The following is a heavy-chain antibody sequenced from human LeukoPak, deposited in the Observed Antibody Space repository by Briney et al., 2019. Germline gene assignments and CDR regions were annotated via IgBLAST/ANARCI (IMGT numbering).Heavy chain of an antibody. CDR1: GGSISSGGYS. J-gene: IGHJ5*02. CDR3: ARTIVVVPAAIANWFDP. D-gene: IGHD2-2*02. V-gene: IGHV4-30-2*01. Sequence: SQTLSLTCAVSGGSISSGGYSWSWIRQPPGKGLEWIGYIYHSGSTYYNPSLKSRVTISVDTSKNQFSLKLSSVTAADTAVYYCARTIVVVPAAIANWFDPWGQGTLVTVSS. CDR2: IYHSGST.